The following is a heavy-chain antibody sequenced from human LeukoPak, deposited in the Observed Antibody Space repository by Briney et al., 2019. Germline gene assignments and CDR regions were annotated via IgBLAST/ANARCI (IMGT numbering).Heavy chain of an antibody. V-gene: IGHV4-59*08. CDR3: ARQNWVGAAFDI. J-gene: IGHJ3*02. D-gene: IGHD7-27*01. CDR1: GGSISSYY. CDR2: IYYSGST. Sequence: PSETLSLTCTVSGGSISSYYWSWIRQPPGKGLEWIGYIYYSGSTNYNPSLNSRVTISVDTSKNQFSLKLSSVTAADTAVYYCARQNWVGAAFDIWGQGTMVTVSS.